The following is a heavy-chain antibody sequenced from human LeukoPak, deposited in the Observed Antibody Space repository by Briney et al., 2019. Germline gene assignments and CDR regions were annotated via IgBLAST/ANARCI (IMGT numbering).Heavy chain of an antibody. V-gene: IGHV4-39*01. CDR3: ASYMIVVVPYYFDY. Sequence: SETLSLTCTVSGGSISSYYWGWIRQPPGKGLEWIGSIYYSGSTYYNPSLKSRVTISVDTSKNQFSLKLSSVTAADTAVYYCASYMIVVVPYYFDYWGQGTLVTVSS. CDR2: IYYSGST. CDR1: GGSISSYY. D-gene: IGHD3-22*01. J-gene: IGHJ4*02.